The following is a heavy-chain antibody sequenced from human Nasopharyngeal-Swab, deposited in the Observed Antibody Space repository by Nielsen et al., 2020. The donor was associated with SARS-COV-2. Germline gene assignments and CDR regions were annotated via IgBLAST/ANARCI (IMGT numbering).Heavy chain of an antibody. Sequence: GESLKISCAASGFTFSSYGMHWVRQAPGKGLEWVAVIWYDGSNKYYADSVKGRFTISRDNSKNTLYLQMNSLRAEDTAVYYCASRFKATYFDYWGQGTLVTVSS. J-gene: IGHJ4*02. D-gene: IGHD1-26*01. V-gene: IGHV3-33*01. CDR2: IWYDGSNK. CDR1: GFTFSSYG. CDR3: ASRFKATYFDY.